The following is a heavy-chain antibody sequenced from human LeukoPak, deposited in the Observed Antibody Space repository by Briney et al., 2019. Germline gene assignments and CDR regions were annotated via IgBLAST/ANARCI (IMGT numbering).Heavy chain of an antibody. J-gene: IGHJ5*02. V-gene: IGHV1-46*01. D-gene: IGHD2-2*01. CDR2: INPSGGST. CDR3: ARDQGSIVVVPVASGNEFDP. CDR1: GYTFTSYY. Sequence: ASVKVSCKASGYTFTSYYMHWVRQAPGQGLEWMGIINPSGGSTSYAQKFQGRVTMTRDMSTSTVYMELSSLRSEDTAVYYCARDQGSIVVVPVASGNEFDPWGRGTLVTVSS.